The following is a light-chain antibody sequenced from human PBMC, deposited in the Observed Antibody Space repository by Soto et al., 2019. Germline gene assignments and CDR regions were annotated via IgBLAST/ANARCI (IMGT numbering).Light chain of an antibody. CDR3: QQYNNWPPIT. CDR1: QSVSSN. V-gene: IGKV3-15*01. J-gene: IGKJ5*01. Sequence: EIVLRQSPGTLSVSPGEGVTRXXRSSQSVSSNLAWYQQRPGQAPRLXXYGASTRATGIPARFSGSGSGTEFTLTISSLQSEDFAVYYCQQYNNWPPITFGQGTRLEIK. CDR2: GAS.